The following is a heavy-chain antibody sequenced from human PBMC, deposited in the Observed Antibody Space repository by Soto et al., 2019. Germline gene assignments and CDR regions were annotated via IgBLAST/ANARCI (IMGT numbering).Heavy chain of an antibody. CDR2: INHSGST. V-gene: IGHV4-34*01. CDR1: GGSFSGYY. Sequence: SETLSLTCAVYGGSFSGYYWSWIRQPPVKVLEWIGEINHSGSTNYNPSLKSRVTISVDTSKNQFSLKLSSVTAADTAVYYCARSRLSSSSWYGHYYYYGMDVWGQGTTVTVS. D-gene: IGHD6-13*01. CDR3: ARSRLSSSSWYGHYYYYGMDV. J-gene: IGHJ6*02.